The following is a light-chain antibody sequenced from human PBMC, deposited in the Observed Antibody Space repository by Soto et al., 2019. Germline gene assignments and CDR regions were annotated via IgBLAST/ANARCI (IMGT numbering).Light chain of an antibody. CDR3: SSYTSSGTLV. CDR2: DVN. Sequence: QSVLTQPASVSGSPGQSITISCTGTSSDVGGYNYVSWYQQHPGNAPKLMIYDVNYRPSGVSNRFSGSKSGNTASLTISGLQAEDETDYYCSSYTSSGTLVFGGGTKLTVL. V-gene: IGLV2-14*01. CDR1: SSDVGGYNY. J-gene: IGLJ3*02.